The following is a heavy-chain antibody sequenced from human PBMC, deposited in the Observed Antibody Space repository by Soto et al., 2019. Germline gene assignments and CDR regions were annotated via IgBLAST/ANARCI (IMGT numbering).Heavy chain of an antibody. CDR1: GGSISSGGYY. J-gene: IGHJ5*02. D-gene: IGHD3-9*01. Sequence: SETLSLTCTVSGGSISSGGYYWSWIRQHPGKGLEWIGYIYYSGSTYYKPSLKSRVTISVDTSKNQFSLKLSPVTAADTAVYYCARGDYDILTGYYIGWFDPWGQGTLVTVSS. CDR3: ARGDYDILTGYYIGWFDP. CDR2: IYYSGST. V-gene: IGHV4-31*03.